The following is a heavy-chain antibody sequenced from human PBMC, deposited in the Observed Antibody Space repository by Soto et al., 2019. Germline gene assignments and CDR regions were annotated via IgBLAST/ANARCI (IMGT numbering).Heavy chain of an antibody. J-gene: IGHJ5*02. CDR2: IYPFDSDT. Sequence: GESLKISCKGSGYNFADYWIAWVRQMPGKGLEWMGIIYPFDSDTRYSPSFEGQVTISADKSINTAYLQWSSLKASDTATYYCPRSQAADWLDPWGQGTLVTVSS. CDR1: GYNFADYW. D-gene: IGHD6-25*01. CDR3: PRSQAADWLDP. V-gene: IGHV5-51*01.